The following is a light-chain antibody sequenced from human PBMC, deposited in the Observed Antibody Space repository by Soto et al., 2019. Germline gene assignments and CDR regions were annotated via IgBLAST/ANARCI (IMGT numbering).Light chain of an antibody. V-gene: IGKV3-20*01. CDR2: GAS. CDR1: QSVSSSY. Sequence: EIVLTQSPGTLSLSPGERATLSCRASQSVSSSYFAWYQKKPGQAPRLLIYGASSRATGIPDRFSGSWARTDSTLTISRLAPEDFAVYYCQQYGSPRTFGQGTKVEIK. J-gene: IGKJ1*01. CDR3: QQYGSPRT.